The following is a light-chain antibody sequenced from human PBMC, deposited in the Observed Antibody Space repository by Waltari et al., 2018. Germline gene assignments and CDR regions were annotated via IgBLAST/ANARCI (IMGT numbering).Light chain of an antibody. CDR3: QHYVRLPAT. CDR2: GAS. Sequence: IVLTQSPGTLSLSPGERATLSCRASQGVSRSLAWYQQKPGQAPKLRIYGASTRATGIPDRFTGSGSGTDLSLTISSLEPEDFAIYCCQHYVRLPATFGQGTKVEIK. J-gene: IGKJ1*01. V-gene: IGKV3-20*01. CDR1: QGVSRS.